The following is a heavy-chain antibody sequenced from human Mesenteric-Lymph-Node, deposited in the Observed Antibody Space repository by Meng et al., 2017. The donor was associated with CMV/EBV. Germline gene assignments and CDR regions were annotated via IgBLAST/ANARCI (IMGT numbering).Heavy chain of an antibody. D-gene: IGHD3-16*02. Sequence: SETLSLTCTVSGGSISSSSYYWGWIRQPPGKGLEWIGSIYYSGSTYYNPSLKSRVTISVDTSKNQFSLKLSSVTAADTAVYYCARDGVNYDYVWGSYRSQYYFDYWGQGTLVTVSS. V-gene: IGHV4-39*07. CDR1: GGSISSSSYY. CDR3: ARDGVNYDYVWGSYRSQYYFDY. CDR2: IYYSGST. J-gene: IGHJ4*02.